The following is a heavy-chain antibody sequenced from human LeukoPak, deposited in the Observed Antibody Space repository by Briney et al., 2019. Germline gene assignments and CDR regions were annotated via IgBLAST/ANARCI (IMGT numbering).Heavy chain of an antibody. D-gene: IGHD6-19*01. CDR3: ARDRRQWLVDWYFDL. Sequence: PSETLSLTCTVSGGSISSGSYYWSWIRQPAGKGLEWIGRIYTSGSTNYNPSLKSRVTISVDTSKNQFSLKLSSVTAADTAVYYCARDRRQWLVDWYFDLWGRRTLVTVSS. V-gene: IGHV4-61*02. CDR1: GGSISSGSYY. J-gene: IGHJ2*01. CDR2: IYTSGST.